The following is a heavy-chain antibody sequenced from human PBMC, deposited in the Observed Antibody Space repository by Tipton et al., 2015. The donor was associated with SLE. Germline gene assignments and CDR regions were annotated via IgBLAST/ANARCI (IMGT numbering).Heavy chain of an antibody. CDR3: ARSLGAGFCSGGNCFEPLDY. Sequence: TLSLTCTVSGVSISSASYYWNWIRQPAGKGLEWIGYFYYSGATYYNPSLQSRVTMSADTSKNQFSLKLNSVTAVDTAIYYCARSLGAGFCSGGNCFEPLDYWGQGILVTVSS. D-gene: IGHD2-15*01. V-gene: IGHV4-30-4*01. CDR2: FYYSGAT. J-gene: IGHJ4*02. CDR1: GVSISSASYY.